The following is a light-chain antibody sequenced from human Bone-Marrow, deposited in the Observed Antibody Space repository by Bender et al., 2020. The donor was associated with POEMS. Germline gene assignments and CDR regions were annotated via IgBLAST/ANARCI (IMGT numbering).Light chain of an antibody. Sequence: QSVLTQPPSVSGAPGQRVTISCTGSSSNTGSGYDINWYQHLPGTAPKLLIYGYNNRPSGVPDRFSGSKSGTSASLAITGLQAEDEGDYYCQSYDNSVGGGGFGGGTKMTVL. CDR2: GYN. CDR1: SSNTGSGYD. J-gene: IGLJ3*02. V-gene: IGLV1-40*01. CDR3: QSYDNSVGGGG.